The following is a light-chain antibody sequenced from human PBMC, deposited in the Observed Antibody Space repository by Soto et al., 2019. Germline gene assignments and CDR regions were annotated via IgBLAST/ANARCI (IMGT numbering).Light chain of an antibody. CDR2: GDN. Sequence: QSVLTQPPSASGTPGQRVAISCSGSSSNIGSNTVNWYQQLPGTAPKLLIYGDNQRPSGVPDRFSGSKSGTSGSLAISGLQSEDEADYYCAGWDDSLIGVVFGGGTQLTVL. CDR3: AGWDDSLIGVV. CDR1: SSNIGSNT. V-gene: IGLV1-44*01. J-gene: IGLJ7*01.